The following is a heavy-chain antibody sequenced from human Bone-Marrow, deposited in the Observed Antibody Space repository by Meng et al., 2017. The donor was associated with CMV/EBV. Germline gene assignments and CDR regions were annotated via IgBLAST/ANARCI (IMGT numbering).Heavy chain of an antibody. Sequence: SETLSLTCTVSGGSVSSGSYYWSWIRQPPGKGLEWIGYIYYSGSTNYNPSLKSRVTISVDTSKNQFSLKLSSVTAADTAVYYCAKDLTLDPSITMIVVVKVASAFDIWGQGTMVTVS. CDR2: IYYSGST. J-gene: IGHJ3*02. CDR1: GGSVSSGSYY. D-gene: IGHD3-22*01. CDR3: AKDLTLDPSITMIVVVKVASAFDI. V-gene: IGHV4-61*01.